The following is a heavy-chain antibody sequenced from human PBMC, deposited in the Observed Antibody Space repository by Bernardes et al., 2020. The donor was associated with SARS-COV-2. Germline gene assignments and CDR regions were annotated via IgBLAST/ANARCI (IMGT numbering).Heavy chain of an antibody. Sequence: GGSLRLSCAASGFTFSSYAMHWVRQAPGKGLEWVAVISYDGSNKYYADSVKGRFTISRDNSKNTLYLQMNSLRAEDTAVYYCARDKCSSTSCYTGYFDLWGRGTLVTVSS. CDR2: ISYDGSNK. D-gene: IGHD2-2*02. J-gene: IGHJ2*01. CDR1: GFTFSSYA. V-gene: IGHV3-30*04. CDR3: ARDKCSSTSCYTGYFDL.